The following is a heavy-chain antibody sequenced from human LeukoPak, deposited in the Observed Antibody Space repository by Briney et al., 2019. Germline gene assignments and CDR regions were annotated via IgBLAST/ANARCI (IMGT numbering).Heavy chain of an antibody. D-gene: IGHD2-2*02. CDR1: GYTFTIYA. J-gene: IGHJ4*02. CDR3: ARDFVPADIKTPSFENDY. V-gene: IGHV7-4-1*02. Sequence: ASVTVSCTASGYTFTIYAMNWVRQAPGQGLGWVGWINTNTGNPTYAQGFTGRFVFSLDTSASTAYLQISSLKAEDTAVYYCARDFVPADIKTPSFENDYWGQGTLVTVSS. CDR2: INTNTGNP.